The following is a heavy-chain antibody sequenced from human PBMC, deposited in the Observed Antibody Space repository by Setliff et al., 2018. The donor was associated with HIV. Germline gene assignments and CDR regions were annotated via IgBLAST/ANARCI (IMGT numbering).Heavy chain of an antibody. Sequence: ASVKVSCKASGYTFSDYFIHWVRQAPGQGLEWMGWIHPNRGGTNYAQKFQVRVTMTRDTSITTAYMELSRLSSDDTAVYYCARVFGVRQAFDNWGQGTLVTVS. V-gene: IGHV1-2*02. D-gene: IGHD3-10*02. CDR1: GYTFSDYF. CDR2: IHPNRGGT. CDR3: ARVFGVRQAFDN. J-gene: IGHJ4*02.